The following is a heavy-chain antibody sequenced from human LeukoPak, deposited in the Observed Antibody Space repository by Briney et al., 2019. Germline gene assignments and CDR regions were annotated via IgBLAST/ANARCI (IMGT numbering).Heavy chain of an antibody. Sequence: GGSLRLSCAASGFTVSNNYMTWVRQAPGKGLEWVSVIYNDGNTFYADSVKGRFTISRDNSKNMLYLQMNNLRAEDTAVYYCARDQGAAAGNWGQGTLVAVSS. J-gene: IGHJ4*02. D-gene: IGHD6-13*01. V-gene: IGHV3-53*01. CDR2: IYNDGNT. CDR1: GFTVSNNY. CDR3: ARDQGAAAGN.